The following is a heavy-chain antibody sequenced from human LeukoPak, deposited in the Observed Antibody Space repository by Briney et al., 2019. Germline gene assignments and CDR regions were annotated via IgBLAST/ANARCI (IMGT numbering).Heavy chain of an antibody. D-gene: IGHD6-13*01. CDR1: GHSISSGYY. V-gene: IGHV4-38-2*01. J-gene: IGHJ6*03. CDR2: LYHSDSI. CDR3: ARQHDSYHYYYVDV. Sequence: SETLSLTCAVWGHSISSGYYWIWIRQPPGKGLEWIGSLYHSDSIYYNPSLESRVTMSVDTSKNQFSLKLSFVTAAGTAVYYCARQHDSYHYYYVDVWGKGTTVTVSS.